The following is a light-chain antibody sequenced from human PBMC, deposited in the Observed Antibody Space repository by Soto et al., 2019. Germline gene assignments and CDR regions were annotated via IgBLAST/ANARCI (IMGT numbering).Light chain of an antibody. J-gene: IGKJ4*01. CDR1: QSISSY. V-gene: IGKV3-11*01. Sequence: EIVLTQSPATLSLSPGERATLSCGASQSISSYLAWYQQKPGQAPRLLIYDAYNRATGIPARFSGSGSGTDFTLTISSLEPEDFAVYYCQQRSKWPLTFGGGTKVEIK. CDR3: QQRSKWPLT. CDR2: DAY.